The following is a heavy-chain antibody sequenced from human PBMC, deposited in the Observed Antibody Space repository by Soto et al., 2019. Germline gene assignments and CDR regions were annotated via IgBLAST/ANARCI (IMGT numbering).Heavy chain of an antibody. CDR3: ARRNGFWSGYLSDY. CDR2: INHSGST. V-gene: IGHV4-34*01. Sequence: SETLSLTCAVYGGSFSGYYWSWIRQPPGKGLEWIGEINHSGSTNYNPSLKSRVTISVDTSKNQFSLKLSSVTAADTAVYYCARRNGFWSGYLSDYRGQGTLVTVSS. J-gene: IGHJ4*02. D-gene: IGHD3-3*01. CDR1: GGSFSGYY.